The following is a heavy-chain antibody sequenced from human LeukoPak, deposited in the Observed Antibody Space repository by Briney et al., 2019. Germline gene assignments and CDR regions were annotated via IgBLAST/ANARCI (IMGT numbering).Heavy chain of an antibody. D-gene: IGHD2-8*01. V-gene: IGHV1-2*02. CDR3: ARIRINIMVYAFDI. CDR2: INPNSGGT. CDR1: GYTFTSYG. Sequence: GASVKVSCKASGYTFTSYGFTWVRQAPGQGLEWMGWINPNSGGTNYAQNVQGRVTMTRDTSISTAYMELSRLRSDDTAVYYCARIRINIMVYAFDIWGQGTMVTVSS. J-gene: IGHJ3*02.